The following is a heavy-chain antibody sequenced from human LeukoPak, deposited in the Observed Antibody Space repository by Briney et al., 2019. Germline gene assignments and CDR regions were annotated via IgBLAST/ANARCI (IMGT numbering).Heavy chain of an antibody. Sequence: GASVKVSCKASGYTFTSYDINWLRQATGQGLEWMGWMNPNGGNTGYAQKFQGRVTITRNTSISTAYMELSSLRSEDTAVYYCARGMDSYGYDYWGQGTLVTVSS. D-gene: IGHD5-18*01. CDR2: MNPNGGNT. J-gene: IGHJ4*02. V-gene: IGHV1-8*03. CDR3: ARGMDSYGYDY. CDR1: GYTFTSYD.